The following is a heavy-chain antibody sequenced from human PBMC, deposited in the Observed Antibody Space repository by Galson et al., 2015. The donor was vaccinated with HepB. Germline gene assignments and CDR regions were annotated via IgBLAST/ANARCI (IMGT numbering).Heavy chain of an antibody. Sequence: SLRLSCAAPGFTFSSYALHWVRQAPGKGLEWVAVISYDGSSKNYADSVKGRFTISRDNPKNTLSLQMNSLRAEDTAVYYCARDYCSGGSCLDYWGQGTLVTVSS. V-gene: IGHV3-30-3*01. CDR1: GFTFSSYA. J-gene: IGHJ4*02. CDR2: ISYDGSSK. D-gene: IGHD2-15*01. CDR3: ARDYCSGGSCLDY.